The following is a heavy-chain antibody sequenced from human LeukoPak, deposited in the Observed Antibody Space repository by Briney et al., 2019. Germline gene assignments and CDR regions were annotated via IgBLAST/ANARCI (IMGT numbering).Heavy chain of an antibody. D-gene: IGHD3-3*01. V-gene: IGHV1-3*01. Sequence: ASVMVSCKASGHTVTSYAIHRVRQAPGQRLEWMGWINAGNDNTKYSQGFQGRVTITRDTSASTAYMGLSSLRSEDTAVYYCARAVPYDFWSGYEYYFDYWGQGTLVTVSS. CDR2: INAGNDNT. CDR1: GHTVTSYA. CDR3: ARAVPYDFWSGYEYYFDY. J-gene: IGHJ4*02.